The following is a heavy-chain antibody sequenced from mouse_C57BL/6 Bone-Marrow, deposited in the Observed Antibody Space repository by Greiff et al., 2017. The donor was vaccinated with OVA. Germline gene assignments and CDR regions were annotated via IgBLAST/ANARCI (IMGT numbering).Heavy chain of an antibody. CDR2: INPYNGGT. CDR3: ANGLLRAWFAY. V-gene: IGHV1-19*01. CDR1: GYTFTDYY. Sequence: VQLKESGPVLVKPGASVKMSCKASGYTFTDYYMNWVKQSHGKSLEWIGVINPYNGGTSYNQKFKGKATLTVDKSSSTAYMELHSLTSEDSAVYYCANGLLRAWFAYWGQGTLVTVSA. D-gene: IGHD2-3*01. J-gene: IGHJ3*01.